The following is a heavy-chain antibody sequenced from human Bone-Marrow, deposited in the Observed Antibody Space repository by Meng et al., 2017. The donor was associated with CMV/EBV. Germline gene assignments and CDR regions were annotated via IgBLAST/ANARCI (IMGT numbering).Heavy chain of an antibody. D-gene: IGHD3-3*01. CDR3: ARDRGSDYDFWSGYPHYYYYYGMDV. CDR2: IYYSGST. V-gene: IGHV4-59*01. CDR1: GGSISSYY. Sequence: SETLSLTCTVSGGSISSYYWSWIRQPPGKGLEWIGYIYYSGSTNYNPSLKSRVTISVDTSKNQFSLKLSSVTAADTAVYYCARDRGSDYDFWSGYPHYYYYYGMDVWGQGTTVTVPS. J-gene: IGHJ6*02.